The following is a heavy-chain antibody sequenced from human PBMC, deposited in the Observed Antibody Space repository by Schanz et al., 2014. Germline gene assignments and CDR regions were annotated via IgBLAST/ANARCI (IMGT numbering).Heavy chain of an antibody. V-gene: IGHV1-3*04. CDR2: INTANGNA. J-gene: IGHJ4*02. Sequence: QVQVVQSGAELKKPGASVKVSCKASGYTFSSHGIHWLRQAPGQSLEWMGWINTANGNAKYSANFQARVTITRNTSASTAYMELSSLISEDTAVYSCARGIGGYGANNYFDYWGQGTLVTVSS. CDR3: ARGIGGYGANNYFDY. D-gene: IGHD5-12*01. CDR1: GYTFSSHG.